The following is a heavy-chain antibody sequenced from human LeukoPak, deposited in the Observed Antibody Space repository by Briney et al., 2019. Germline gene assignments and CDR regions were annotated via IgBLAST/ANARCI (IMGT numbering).Heavy chain of an antibody. CDR3: ASQHYARFDP. CDR1: GSTLGSVW. J-gene: IGHJ5*02. Sequence: GGSLRLSCVASGSTLGSVWMSWVRQARGKGLEWVGNIQPDGSEQYPGDSLRGRFTISRDNARNSLFLQMNNLRVEDTAVYYCASQHYARFDPWGQGTLVTVSS. CDR2: IQPDGSEQ. V-gene: IGHV3-7*01. D-gene: IGHD3-16*01.